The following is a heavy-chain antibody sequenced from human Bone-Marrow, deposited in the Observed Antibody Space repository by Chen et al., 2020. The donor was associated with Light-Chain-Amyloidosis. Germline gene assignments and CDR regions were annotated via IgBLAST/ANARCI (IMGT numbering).Heavy chain of an antibody. J-gene: IGHJ3*02. Sequence: EVQLVESGGGLLQRGGSLRLSCAASGFAFSSYAMSWVRQAPGKGREWVSTISGSGGSRYYGDSVKGRLTISRDNSKNALFLQRNSLRAEDTAVYYCAKDISYDDILPGYPADAFDIWGQGTMVTVSS. CDR3: AKDISYDDILPGYPADAFDI. CDR2: ISGSGGSR. CDR1: GFAFSSYA. V-gene: IGHV3-23*04. D-gene: IGHD3-9*01.